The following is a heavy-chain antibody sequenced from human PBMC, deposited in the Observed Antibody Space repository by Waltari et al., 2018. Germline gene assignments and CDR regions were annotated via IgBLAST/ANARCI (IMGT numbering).Heavy chain of an antibody. D-gene: IGHD3-3*01. J-gene: IGHJ4*02. Sequence: QVQLQESGPGLVKPSETLSLTCTVSGGSISNYYWSWIRQSPGKGLEWIGSIYYSGSTTYNPTLSGRVTVSVDTAKNHFSLKLSSVTAADTALYYCARQGHYDFWTGYYLFDDWGQGTLVTVSS. CDR3: ARQGHYDFWTGYYLFDD. CDR2: IYYSGST. V-gene: IGHV4-59*08. CDR1: GGSISNYY.